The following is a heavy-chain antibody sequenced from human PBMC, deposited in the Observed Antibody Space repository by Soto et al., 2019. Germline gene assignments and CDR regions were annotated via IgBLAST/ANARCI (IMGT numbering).Heavy chain of an antibody. CDR3: ARGWSFPPDEKRDKGPPTDY. CDR1: GFTFSSYG. CDR2: IWYDGSNK. Sequence: GGSLRLSCAASGFTFSSYGMHWVRQAPGKGLEWVAVIWYDGSNKYYADSVKGRFTISRDNSKNTLYLQMNSLRAEDTAVYYCARGWSFPPDEKRDKGPPTDYWGQGTLVTVSS. J-gene: IGHJ4*02. D-gene: IGHD2-15*01. V-gene: IGHV3-33*01.